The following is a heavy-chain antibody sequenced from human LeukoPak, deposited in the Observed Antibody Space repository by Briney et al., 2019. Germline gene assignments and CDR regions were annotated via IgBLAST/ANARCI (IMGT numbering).Heavy chain of an antibody. J-gene: IGHJ5*02. D-gene: IGHD2-2*01. V-gene: IGHV3-23*01. CDR1: GFTFSSYA. CDR3: AKGGYCSSTSCPFDP. CDR2: ISGSGTST. Sequence: GGSLRLSCAVSGFTFSSYAMSWVRQAPGKGLEWVSTISGSGTSTYYADSVKGRFTISRDNSKNTLYLQMNSLRAEDTAVYYCAKGGYCSSTSCPFDPWGQGTLVTVSS.